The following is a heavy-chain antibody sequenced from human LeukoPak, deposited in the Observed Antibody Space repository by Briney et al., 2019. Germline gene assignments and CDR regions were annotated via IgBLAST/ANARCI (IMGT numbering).Heavy chain of an antibody. J-gene: IGHJ4*02. CDR3: ARGNSTMITFGGVIYYFDY. Sequence: SETLSLTCAVYGGSFSGYYWSWIRQPPGKGLEWIGEINHSGSTNYNPSLKSRVTISVDTSKNQFSLKLSSVTAADTAVYYCARGNSTMITFGGVIYYFDYWGQGTLVIVSS. CDR2: INHSGST. V-gene: IGHV4-34*01. CDR1: GGSFSGYY. D-gene: IGHD3-16*01.